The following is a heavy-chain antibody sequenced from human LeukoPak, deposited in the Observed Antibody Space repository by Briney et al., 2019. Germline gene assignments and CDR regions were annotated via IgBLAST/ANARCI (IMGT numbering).Heavy chain of an antibody. CDR2: ISAYNGNT. J-gene: IGHJ3*02. V-gene: IGHV1-18*01. CDR1: GYTFTSHG. Sequence: ASVKVSCKTSGYTFTSHGINWLRQAPGQGLEWMGWISAYNGNTNYAQKLQGRVTMTTDTSTSTAYMELRSLRSDDTAVYYCAREGTMTSFDIWGQGTMVTVSS. CDR3: AREGTMTSFDI. D-gene: IGHD3-22*01.